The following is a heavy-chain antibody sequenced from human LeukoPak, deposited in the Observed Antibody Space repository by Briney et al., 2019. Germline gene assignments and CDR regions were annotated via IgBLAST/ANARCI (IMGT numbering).Heavy chain of an antibody. CDR1: GGSISSYY. J-gene: IGHJ5*02. Sequence: SETLSLTSTVSGGSISSYYWSWIRQPPGKGLEWIGYIYTSGSTNYNPSLKSRVTISVDTSKNQFSLKLSSVTAADTAVYYCARLGYCSSTSCSLEYWFDPWGQGTLVTVSS. CDR3: ARLGYCSSTSCSLEYWFDP. CDR2: IYTSGST. D-gene: IGHD2-2*01. V-gene: IGHV4-4*09.